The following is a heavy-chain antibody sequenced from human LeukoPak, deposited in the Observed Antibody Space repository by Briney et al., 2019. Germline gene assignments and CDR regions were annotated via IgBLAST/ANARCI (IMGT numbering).Heavy chain of an antibody. Sequence: PGGSLTLSCAASGFTFSSYGLHWVRQAPGKGLEWVAVISYDGSNKYYADSVKGRFTISRDNSKNTLHLQMSTLRAEDTALYYCVKDVGGSYAFDYWGQGILVTVAS. J-gene: IGHJ4*02. CDR3: VKDVGGSYAFDY. D-gene: IGHD1-26*01. CDR1: GFTFSSYG. V-gene: IGHV3-30*18. CDR2: ISYDGSNK.